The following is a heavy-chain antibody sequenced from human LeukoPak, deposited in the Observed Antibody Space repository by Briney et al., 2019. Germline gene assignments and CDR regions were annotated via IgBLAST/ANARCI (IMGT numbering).Heavy chain of an antibody. Sequence: GSSVKVSCKASGGTFSSYAISWVRQAPGQGLEWMGGIIPIFGTANYAQKFQGRVTITADESTSTAYMELSSLRSEDTAVYYCAGTPKMGVRGNWFDPWGQGTLVTVSS. J-gene: IGHJ5*02. D-gene: IGHD1-26*01. CDR3: AGTPKMGVRGNWFDP. V-gene: IGHV1-69*01. CDR1: GGTFSSYA. CDR2: IIPIFGTA.